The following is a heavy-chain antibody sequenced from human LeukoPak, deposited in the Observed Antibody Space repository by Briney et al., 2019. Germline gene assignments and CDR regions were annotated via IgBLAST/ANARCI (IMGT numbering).Heavy chain of an antibody. CDR3: ARDIRRPRYYYYYMDV. CDR1: GGSISSSSYY. CDR2: IYYSGST. J-gene: IGHJ6*03. V-gene: IGHV4-39*07. Sequence: SETLSLTCTVSGGSISSSSYYWGWIRQPPGKGLEWIGSIYYSGSTYYNPSLKSRVTISVDTSKNQFSLKLSSVTAADTAVYYCARDIRRPRYYYYYMDVWGKGTTVTVSS.